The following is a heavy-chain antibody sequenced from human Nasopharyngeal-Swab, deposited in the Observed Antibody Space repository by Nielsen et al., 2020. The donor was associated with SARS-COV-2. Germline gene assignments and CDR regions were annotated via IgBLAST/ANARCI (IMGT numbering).Heavy chain of an antibody. V-gene: IGHV4-39*01. CDR3: ARHQGYYATGFDY. D-gene: IGHD3-22*01. J-gene: IGHJ4*02. CDR2: IYYSGST. CDR1: GGSISSSSYY. Sequence: SETLSLTCTVSGGSISSSSYYWGWIRQPPGKGLEWIGSIYYSGSTYYNPSLKSRVTISVDTSKNQFSLKLGSVTAADTAVYYCARHQGYYATGFDYWGQGTLVTVSS.